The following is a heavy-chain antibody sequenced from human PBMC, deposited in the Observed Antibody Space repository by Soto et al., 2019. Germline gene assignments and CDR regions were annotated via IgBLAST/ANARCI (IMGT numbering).Heavy chain of an antibody. D-gene: IGHD5-18*01. CDR2: ISYDGNNK. V-gene: IGHV3-30*18. Sequence: GGSLRLSCEASGFILSDFGMHWVRQAPGKGLEWVAVISYDGNNKYYAQSVKGRFTISRDNSKNTLFLNMDSLRPEDTAVYHCVKGDLDTAVANSPDAFDFWGPGTMVTV. J-gene: IGHJ3*01. CDR1: GFILSDFG. CDR3: VKGDLDTAVANSPDAFDF.